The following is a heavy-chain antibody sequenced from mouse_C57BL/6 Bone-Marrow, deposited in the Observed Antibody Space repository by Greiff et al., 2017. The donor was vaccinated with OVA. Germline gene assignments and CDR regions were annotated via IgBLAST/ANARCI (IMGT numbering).Heavy chain of an antibody. J-gene: IGHJ1*03. CDR3: AREPDWYFDV. Sequence: QVQLQQSGAELAKPGASVKLSCKASGYTFTSYWMHWVKQRPGQGLEWIGYINPSSGYTKYNQKFKDKATLTVDTSSSTAYMQLSSLTSEDSAVYYCAREPDWYFDVWGTGTTVTVSS. CDR2: INPSSGYT. CDR1: GYTFTSYW. V-gene: IGHV1-7*01.